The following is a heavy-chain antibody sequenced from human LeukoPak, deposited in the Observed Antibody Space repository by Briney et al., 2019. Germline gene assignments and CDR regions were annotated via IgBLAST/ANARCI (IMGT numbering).Heavy chain of an antibody. V-gene: IGHV5-51*01. CDR3: ARHRGSGSYYPLYYYYGMDV. CDR1: GYSFTSYW. CDR2: IYPGDSDT. D-gene: IGHD3-10*01. Sequence: GESLKISCKGSGYSFTSYWIGWVRQMPGKGLEWMGIIYPGDSDTRYSPSFQGQVTISADKSISTAHLQWSSLKASDTAMYYCARHRGSGSYYPLYYYYGMDVWGQGTTVTVSS. J-gene: IGHJ6*02.